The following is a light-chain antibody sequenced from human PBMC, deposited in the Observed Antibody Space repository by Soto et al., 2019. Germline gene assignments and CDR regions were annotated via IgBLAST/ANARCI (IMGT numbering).Light chain of an antibody. Sequence: DIQMTQSPSSVSASVGDRVTITCRASQGMNTWLAWYQQKPGKAPKLLIDAASSLQSGVPSRFSGRGSGTDFTLTITSLQPEDFATYYCQQAYIVPFTFGPGTKVDIK. CDR3: QQAYIVPFT. J-gene: IGKJ3*01. V-gene: IGKV1-12*01. CDR2: AAS. CDR1: QGMNTW.